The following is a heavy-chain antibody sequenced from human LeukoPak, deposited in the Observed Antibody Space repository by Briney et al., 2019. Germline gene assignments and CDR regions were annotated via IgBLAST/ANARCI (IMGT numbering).Heavy chain of an antibody. D-gene: IGHD3-22*01. CDR1: GFTFSSYA. V-gene: IGHV3-23*01. J-gene: IGHJ4*02. Sequence: GGSLRLSCAASGFTFSSYAMSWVRQAPGKGLEWVSTISGSGGSTYYADSVKGRFTISRDNSKNTLYLQMNSLRAEDTAVYYCAKAYYYDSSGYKAHFDYWGQGTLVTVSS. CDR2: ISGSGGST. CDR3: AKAYYYDSSGYKAHFDY.